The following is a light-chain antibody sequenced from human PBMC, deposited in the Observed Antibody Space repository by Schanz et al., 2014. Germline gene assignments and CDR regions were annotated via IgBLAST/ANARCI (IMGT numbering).Light chain of an antibody. J-gene: IGLJ3*02. CDR1: SSNIGAGYD. CDR2: ANS. V-gene: IGLV1-40*01. Sequence: QSVLTQPPSMSGAPGQRVTISCTGSSSNIGAGYDVHWYQQLPGTAPKLLIYANSNRPSGVPDRFSGSKSGASASLAITGLQAEDEADYYCSSYTSIGTRVFGGGTKLTVL. CDR3: SSYTSIGTRV.